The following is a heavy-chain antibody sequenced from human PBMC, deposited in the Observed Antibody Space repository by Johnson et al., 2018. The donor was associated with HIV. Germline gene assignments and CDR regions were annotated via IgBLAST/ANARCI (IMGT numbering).Heavy chain of an antibody. D-gene: IGHD3-22*01. Sequence: VQLVESGGGVVRPGGSLRLSCAASGFTFDDYGMNWVRQAPGKGLEWVSGIHWNGGSTGYADSVKGRFTISRDNAKKSLYLQMNSLRAEATAVYFCARAIDYYDDSGDAFDIWGQGTMVTVSS. CDR1: GFTFDDYG. V-gene: IGHV3-20*04. CDR3: ARAIDYYDDSGDAFDI. CDR2: IHWNGGST. J-gene: IGHJ3*02.